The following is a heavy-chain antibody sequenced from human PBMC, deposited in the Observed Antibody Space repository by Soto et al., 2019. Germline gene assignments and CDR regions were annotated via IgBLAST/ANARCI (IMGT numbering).Heavy chain of an antibody. CDR2: ISGSGGST. CDR3: ASLGVGDWANYYYYYGMDV. J-gene: IGHJ6*02. D-gene: IGHD2-21*02. Sequence: GSLRLSCAASGFTFSSYAMSWVRQAPGKGLEWVSAISGSGGSTYYADSVKGRFTISRDNSKNTLFLQMNSLRAEDTAVYYCASLGVGDWANYYYYYGMDVWGQGTTVTVSS. CDR1: GFTFSSYA. V-gene: IGHV3-23*01.